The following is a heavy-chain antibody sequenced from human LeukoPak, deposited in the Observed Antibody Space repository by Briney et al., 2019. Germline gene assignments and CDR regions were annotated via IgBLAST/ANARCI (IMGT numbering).Heavy chain of an antibody. CDR2: ISGSGGST. Sequence: RGSLRLSCAASGFTFSSYAMSWVRQAPGKGLEWVSAISGSGGSTYYADSVKGRFTISRDNSKNTLYLQMNSLRAEDTAVYYCAKDKLVGSTSREWNYWGQGTLVTVSS. V-gene: IGHV3-23*01. J-gene: IGHJ4*02. CDR3: AKDKLVGSTSREWNY. CDR1: GFTFSSYA. D-gene: IGHD2-2*01.